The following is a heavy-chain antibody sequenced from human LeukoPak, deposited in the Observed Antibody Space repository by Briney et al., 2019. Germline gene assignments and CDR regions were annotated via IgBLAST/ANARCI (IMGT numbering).Heavy chain of an antibody. CDR1: GGTFSSYA. D-gene: IGHD3-22*01. Sequence: SVTVSFTASGGTFSSYAINWVRQAPGQGLEWMGGIIPIFGTANYAQKFQGRVTITADESTSTAYMELSSLRSEDTAVYYCALHYYDSSGYYSPGDYWGQGTLVIVSS. J-gene: IGHJ4*02. CDR3: ALHYYDSSGYYSPGDY. V-gene: IGHV1-69*13. CDR2: IIPIFGTA.